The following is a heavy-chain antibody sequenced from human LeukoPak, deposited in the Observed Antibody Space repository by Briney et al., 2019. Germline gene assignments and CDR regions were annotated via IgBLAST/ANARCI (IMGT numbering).Heavy chain of an antibody. Sequence: ASVKVSCKVSGYTLTELSMHWVRQAPGKGLEWMGGFDPEDGETIYAQKFQGRVTMTEDTSTDTAYMELSSLRSEDTAVYYCAVVPAAPREGNYFDYWGQGTLVTVSS. V-gene: IGHV1-24*01. CDR2: FDPEDGET. D-gene: IGHD2-2*01. CDR3: AVVPAAPREGNYFDY. J-gene: IGHJ4*02. CDR1: GYTLTELS.